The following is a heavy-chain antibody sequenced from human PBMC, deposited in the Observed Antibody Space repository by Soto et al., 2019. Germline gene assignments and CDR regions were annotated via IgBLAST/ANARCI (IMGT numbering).Heavy chain of an antibody. J-gene: IGHJ4*02. D-gene: IGHD1-1*01. CDR2: IYHTGIT. CDR1: SGSISSDDYY. Sequence: SETLSLTCTVSSGSISSDDYYWTWIRQPPGRGLELSGYIYHTGITTYNPYIESRLTISLDRPNNQFSLTLSSVSAADTALYYCARDRANSRDYFDSWGQGTLVPVSS. CDR3: ARDRANSRDYFDS. V-gene: IGHV4-30-4*01.